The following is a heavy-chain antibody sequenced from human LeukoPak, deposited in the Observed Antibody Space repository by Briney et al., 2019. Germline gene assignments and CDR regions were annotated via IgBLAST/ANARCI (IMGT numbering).Heavy chain of an antibody. CDR1: GFTFSSYS. V-gene: IGHV3-15*01. CDR2: IKSKTDGGTT. Sequence: PGGSLRLSCAASGFTFSSYSMNWVRQAPGKGLEWVGRIKSKTDGGTTDYAAPVKGRFTISRDDSKNTLYLQMNSLKTEDTAVYYCTTDSPDPDYGDYLAWGQGTLVTVSS. J-gene: IGHJ5*02. D-gene: IGHD4-17*01. CDR3: TTDSPDPDYGDYLA.